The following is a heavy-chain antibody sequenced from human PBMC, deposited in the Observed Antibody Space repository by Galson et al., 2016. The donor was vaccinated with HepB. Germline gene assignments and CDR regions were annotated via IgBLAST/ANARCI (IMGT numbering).Heavy chain of an antibody. D-gene: IGHD3-22*01. CDR2: INHVGGER. V-gene: IGHV3-7*01. CDR3: AREFDRCFQY. J-gene: IGHJ4*02. CDR1: GFSFSSYW. Sequence: SLRLSCAASGFSFSSYWMSWVRQAPGKGLEWVANINHVGGERYYVDSVRGRFTISRDDAKNSLFLQMNSLRVDDTAVYYCAREFDRCFQYWGQGVLVTVSS.